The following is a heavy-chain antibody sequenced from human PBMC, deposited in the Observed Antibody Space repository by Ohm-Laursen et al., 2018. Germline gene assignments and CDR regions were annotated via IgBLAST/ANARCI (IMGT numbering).Heavy chain of an antibody. CDR1: GFTFDDYA. CDR2: ISWNSGSI. Sequence: RSLRLSCSASGFTFDDYAMHWVRQAPGKGLEWVSGISWNSGSIGYADSVKGRFTISRDNAKNSLYLQMNSLRAEDTALYYCAKDGGGVWGQGTLVTVSS. V-gene: IGHV3-9*01. J-gene: IGHJ4*02. D-gene: IGHD3-3*01. CDR3: AKDGGGV.